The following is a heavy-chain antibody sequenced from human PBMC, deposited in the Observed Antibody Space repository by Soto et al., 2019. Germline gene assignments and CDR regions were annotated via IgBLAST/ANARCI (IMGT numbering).Heavy chain of an antibody. D-gene: IGHD6-13*01. CDR2: IIPILGRA. J-gene: IGHJ6*02. CDR1: GGTFSSYT. V-gene: IGHV1-69*08. Sequence: QVQLVQSGAEVKKPGSSVKVSCKASGGTFSSYTISWVRQAPGQGLEWMGRIIPILGRANYAQKVQGRVTITAHKSAGTAYMEVSSLRSEYTAVYYGAREYSSSCVVPPYYDYGMDVGGQASTVTVCS. CDR3: AREYSSSCVVPPYYDYGMDV.